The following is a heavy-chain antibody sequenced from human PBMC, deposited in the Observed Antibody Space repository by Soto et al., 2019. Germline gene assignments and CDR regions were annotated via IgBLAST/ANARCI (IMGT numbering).Heavy chain of an antibody. J-gene: IGHJ4*02. CDR3: AKLGTMGVFDN. D-gene: IGHD1-1*01. V-gene: IGHV3-23*01. CDR2: ITFRGDNT. Sequence: EVQLLESGGGLVPPGGSLRLSCAASGFTFSSYAMSWVRQAPGEGLEWLAGITFRGDNTYYADSVKGRFTLSRDNSRHRLDLQMNSLKVEDTALYYCAKLGTMGVFDNWGQGTLLTVSS. CDR1: GFTFSSYA.